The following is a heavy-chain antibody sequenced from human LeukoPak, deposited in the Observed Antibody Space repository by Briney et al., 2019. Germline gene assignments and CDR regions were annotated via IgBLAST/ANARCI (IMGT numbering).Heavy chain of an antibody. J-gene: IGHJ4*02. CDR1: GYTFTGYY. D-gene: IGHD1-26*01. CDR3: ATYSGSYSSDFDY. V-gene: IGHV1-2*02. Sequence: ASVKVSCKASGYTFTGYYMHWVRQAPGQGLEWMGWINPNSGGTNYAQKFQGRVTMTRDTSISTAYMEMSRLRSDDTAVYYCATYSGSYSSDFDYWGQGTLVTVSS. CDR2: INPNSGGT.